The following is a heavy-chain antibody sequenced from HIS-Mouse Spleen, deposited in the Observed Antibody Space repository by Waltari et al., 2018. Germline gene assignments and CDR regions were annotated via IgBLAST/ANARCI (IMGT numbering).Heavy chain of an antibody. Sequence: QLQLQESGPGLVKPSETLCLTCTVYGGSISSCSYYWGGIRQAPGKGLEWIWSIYYSGRTYYNPSLKSRVTISVDTSKNQFSLKLSSVTAADTAVYYCARLGYSSGFNWFDPWGQGTLVTVSS. V-gene: IGHV4-39*01. J-gene: IGHJ5*02. CDR2: IYYSGRT. D-gene: IGHD6-19*01. CDR3: ARLGYSSGFNWFDP. CDR1: GGSISSCSYY.